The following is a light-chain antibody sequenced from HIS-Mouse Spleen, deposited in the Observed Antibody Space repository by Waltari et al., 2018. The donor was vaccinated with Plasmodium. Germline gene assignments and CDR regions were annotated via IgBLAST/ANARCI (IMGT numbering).Light chain of an antibody. J-gene: IGLJ3*02. CDR2: EGS. V-gene: IGLV2-23*01. CDR3: CSYAGRSTWV. Sequence: QSALTQPASVSGSPGQSITISCTGTSSDVGSSTLVYWYQQPPGKAPNLMIYEGSKRRSGVSNRFSGCNSGNTASRTISGLQAEDEAEYYCCSYAGRSTWVFGGGTKLTVL. CDR1: SSDVGSSTL.